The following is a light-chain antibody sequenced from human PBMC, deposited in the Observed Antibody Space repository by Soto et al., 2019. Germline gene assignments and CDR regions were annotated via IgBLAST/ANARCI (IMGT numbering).Light chain of an antibody. CDR1: SIDFSDYSS. Sequence: QSALPQPASVSGSLGQSITISCTGPSIDFSDYSSVSWYPHRPGEAPELQIFDVTYRPSDVSDRFSGSQSGNTASLTISGLQPEDEGEYYCVSYTNPGTYVFGPGTKLTGL. CDR3: VSYTNPGTYV. CDR2: DVT. V-gene: IGLV2-14*03. J-gene: IGLJ1*01.